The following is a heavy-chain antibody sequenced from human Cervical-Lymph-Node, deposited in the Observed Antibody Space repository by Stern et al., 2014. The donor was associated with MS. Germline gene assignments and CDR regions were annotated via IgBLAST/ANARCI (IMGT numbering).Heavy chain of an antibody. CDR1: GGSITSYY. D-gene: IGHD2-21*01. CDR2: FSYSGST. Sequence: QLQLQESGPGLVKPSETLSLTCTVSGGSITSYYWTWIRQPPGKGLEWIGYFSYSGSTDYNPSLESRVTFLVDTSKNQFSLKLTSVSAADTAVYYCARGDDHFDFWGQGTLLTVSS. J-gene: IGHJ4*02. V-gene: IGHV4-59*01. CDR3: ARGDDHFDF.